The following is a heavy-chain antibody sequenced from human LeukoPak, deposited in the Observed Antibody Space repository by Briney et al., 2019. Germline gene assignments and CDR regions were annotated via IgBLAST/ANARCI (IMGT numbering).Heavy chain of an antibody. CDR1: GFTFSSYG. CDR3: AKRQGYLDY. V-gene: IGHV3-23*01. CDR2: VTGGGDTT. Sequence: GGSLRLSCAASGFTFSSYGMSWVRQAPGKGLEWVSAVTGGGDTTYYADSVRGRFTISRDNSKNTLYLQMNSLRAEDTAVYYCAKRQGYLDYWGQGTLVTVSS. J-gene: IGHJ4*02.